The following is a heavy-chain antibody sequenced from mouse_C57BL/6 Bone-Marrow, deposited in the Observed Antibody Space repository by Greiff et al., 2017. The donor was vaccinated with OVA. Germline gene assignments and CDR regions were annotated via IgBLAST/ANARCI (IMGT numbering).Heavy chain of an antibody. CDR3: ARRNSNQFAY. CDR1: GYTFTDYY. CDR2: INPNNGGT. D-gene: IGHD2-5*01. J-gene: IGHJ3*01. V-gene: IGHV1-26*01. Sequence: VQLQQSGPELVKPGASVKISCKASGYTFTDYYMNWVKQSHGKSLEWIGDINPNNGGTSYNQKFKGKATLTVDKSSSTAYMELRSLTSEDSAVYYCARRNSNQFAYWGQGTLVTVSA.